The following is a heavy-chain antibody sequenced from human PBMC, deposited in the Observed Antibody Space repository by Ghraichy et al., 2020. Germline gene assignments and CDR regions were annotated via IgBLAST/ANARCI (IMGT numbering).Heavy chain of an antibody. J-gene: IGHJ4*02. D-gene: IGHD1-26*01. CDR3: SKSLKVGATYSVSDY. CDR2: ITGSGGST. V-gene: IGHV3-23*01. CDR1: GFTFSTYA. Sequence: ETLRLSCAASGFTFSTYAMRWVRQAPGKGLEWVSAITGSGGSTYYADSVKGRFTISRDNSKNTLYLQVNSLRAEDTAVYYCSKSLKVGATYSVSDYWGQGTLVTVSS.